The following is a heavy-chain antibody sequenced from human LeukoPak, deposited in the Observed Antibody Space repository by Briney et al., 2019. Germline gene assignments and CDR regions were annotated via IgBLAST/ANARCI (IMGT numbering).Heavy chain of an antibody. CDR3: VRDGGVSGYDLLDD. CDR2: ISQDGSKE. D-gene: IGHD5-12*01. CDR1: GFIFSNYW. J-gene: IGHJ4*02. V-gene: IGHV3-7*01. Sequence: GGSLRLSCTASGFIFSNYWMTWVRQAPGKGLEWVAQISQDGSKEYYIDSVKARFSISRDNARNSLFLQMNSLRAEDTAVYYCVRDGGVSGYDLLDDWGQGTFVTASS.